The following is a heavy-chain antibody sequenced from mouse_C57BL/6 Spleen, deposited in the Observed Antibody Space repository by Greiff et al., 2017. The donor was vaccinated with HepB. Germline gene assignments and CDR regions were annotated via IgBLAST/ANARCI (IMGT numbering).Heavy chain of an antibody. CDR1: GYTFTSYW. J-gene: IGHJ2*01. D-gene: IGHD1-1*01. CDR2: IHPNSGST. V-gene: IGHV1-64*01. CDR3: ARGGSSAVVAREGYFDY. Sequence: VKLQESGAELVKPGASVKLSCKASGYTFTSYWMHWVKQRPGQGLEWIGMIHPNSGSTNYNEKFKSKATLTVDKSSSTAYMQLSSLTSEDSAVYYCARGGSSAVVAREGYFDYWGQGTTLTVSS.